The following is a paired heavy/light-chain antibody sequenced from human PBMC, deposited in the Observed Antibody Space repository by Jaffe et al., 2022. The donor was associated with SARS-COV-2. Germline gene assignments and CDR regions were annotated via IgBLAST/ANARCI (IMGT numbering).Light chain of an antibody. CDR1: SSDVGSYNF. V-gene: IGLV2-23*01. Sequence: QSALTQPASVSGSPGQSITISCTGTSSDVGSYNFVSWYQQHPGKAPKLMIYEGSKRPSGVSNRFSGSKSGNTASLTISRLQAEDEADYYCCSYTGSTRWVFGGGTELTVL. J-gene: IGLJ3*02. CDR2: EGS. CDR3: CSYTGSTRWV.
Heavy chain of an antibody. V-gene: IGHV1-46*04. CDR3: ARGGFDALDI. Sequence: QVQLVQSGAEVKKPGASVRVSCKASGYTFTSYYVHWVRQAPGQGPEWMGMIDPRGGSIRYAQRLEGRLTLTRDTSTSTVYMDLRSLRSEDTAVYYCARGGFDALDIWGQGTMVTVSS. J-gene: IGHJ3*02. CDR1: GYTFTSYY. D-gene: IGHD3-10*01. CDR2: IDPRGGSI.